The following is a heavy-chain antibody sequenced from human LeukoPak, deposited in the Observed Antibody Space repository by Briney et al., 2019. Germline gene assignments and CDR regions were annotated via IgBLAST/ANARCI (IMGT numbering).Heavy chain of an antibody. D-gene: IGHD1-26*01. CDR2: IYHSGST. J-gene: IGHJ5*02. Sequence: SETLSLTCTVSGYSISSDYYWGWIRQPPGKGLEWIGSIYHSGSTYYNPSLKSRVTISVDTSKNQFSLKLSSVTAADTAVYYCARDPSGSFFNWFDPWGRGTLVTVSS. CDR3: ARDPSGSFFNWFDP. CDR1: GYSISSDYY. V-gene: IGHV4-38-2*02.